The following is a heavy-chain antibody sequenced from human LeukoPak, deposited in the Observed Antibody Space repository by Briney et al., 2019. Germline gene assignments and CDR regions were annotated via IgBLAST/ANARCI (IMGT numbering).Heavy chain of an antibody. Sequence: GGSLRLSCAASELSLKSSWRHWVAQPPGKGLVWVSRISGDGSTTRYADSVKGRFTISRDNAQNTLFLQMDSLRAEDTAVYYCARDDYNRYWGQGTLVTVSS. V-gene: IGHV3-74*01. D-gene: IGHD4-11*01. CDR3: ARDDYNRY. J-gene: IGHJ4*02. CDR2: ISGDGSTT. CDR1: ELSLKSSW.